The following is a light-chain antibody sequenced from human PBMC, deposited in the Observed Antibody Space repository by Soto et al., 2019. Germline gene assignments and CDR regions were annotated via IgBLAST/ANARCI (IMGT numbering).Light chain of an antibody. CDR3: QQCSSWPLT. J-gene: IGKJ1*01. V-gene: IGKV3-11*01. Sequence: EIVLTQSPATLSLSPGERATLSCRASQSVSRFLAWYQQKPGQAPRLVIYEASNRATGIPARFSGSGSGTDFTLTISNLEPEDFAVYYCQQCSSWPLTFGQGTKVEI. CDR2: EAS. CDR1: QSVSRF.